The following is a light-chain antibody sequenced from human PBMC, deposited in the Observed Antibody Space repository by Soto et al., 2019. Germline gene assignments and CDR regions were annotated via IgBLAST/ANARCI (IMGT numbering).Light chain of an antibody. Sequence: EIVLTQSPGTLYLSPGERATLSCRASQSVSSNYLAWYQQKPGQTPRLLIDGASSRATGIPDRFSGSGSGTDFTLTISRLEPEDFAVYYCQQYGSSPYTFGQGTKLEIK. V-gene: IGKV3-20*01. CDR3: QQYGSSPYT. J-gene: IGKJ2*01. CDR1: QSVSSNY. CDR2: GAS.